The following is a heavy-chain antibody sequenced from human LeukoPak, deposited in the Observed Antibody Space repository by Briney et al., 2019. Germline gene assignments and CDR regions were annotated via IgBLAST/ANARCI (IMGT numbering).Heavy chain of an antibody. V-gene: IGHV3-11*01. Sequence: GGSLRLSCAASGFTFSGYYMSWIRQAPGKGLEWVSYISSSGSTIYYADSVKGRFTISRDNAKNSLYLQMNSLRAEDTAVYYCARGTGSITIFGVVIPESPFDYWGQGTLVTVSS. CDR3: ARGTGSITIFGVVIPESPFDY. CDR1: GFTFSGYY. D-gene: IGHD3-3*01. J-gene: IGHJ4*02. CDR2: ISSSGSTI.